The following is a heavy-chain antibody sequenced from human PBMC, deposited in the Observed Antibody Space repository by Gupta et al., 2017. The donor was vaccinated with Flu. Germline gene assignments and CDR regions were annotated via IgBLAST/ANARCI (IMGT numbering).Heavy chain of an antibody. D-gene: IGHD1-1*01. V-gene: IGHV3-30*03. CDR3: ARDSGWKYFDY. CDR1: GFILSSYG. CDR2: MSNDGSNK. J-gene: IGHJ4*02. Sequence: QVQLVESGGGVVHPGRSPRPSCHASGFILSSYGLNWVRQATGKGLEWMKVMSNDGSNKYYADSVRGRFTISRDNSKNTLFLQMNSLRAEDTAVYYCARDSGWKYFDYWGQGTLVTVSS.